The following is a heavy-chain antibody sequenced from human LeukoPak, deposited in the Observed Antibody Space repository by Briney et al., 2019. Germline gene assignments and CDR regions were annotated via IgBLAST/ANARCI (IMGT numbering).Heavy chain of an antibody. Sequence: GGSLRLSCAASGFTFSSYAMSWVRQAPGRGLEWVSSLSPSGASIYYADSVKGRFTISRDNSKNTLYLQMNNLRAEDAALYYCAAGPYGGNTPFDYLGQGTLVTISS. V-gene: IGHV3-23*01. CDR3: AAGPYGGNTPFDY. CDR1: GFTFSSYA. J-gene: IGHJ4*02. CDR2: LSPSGASI. D-gene: IGHD4-23*01.